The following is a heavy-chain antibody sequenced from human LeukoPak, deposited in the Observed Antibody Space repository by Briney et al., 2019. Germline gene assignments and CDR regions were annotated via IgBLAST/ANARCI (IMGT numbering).Heavy chain of an antibody. CDR1: GYTFTSYD. D-gene: IGHD5-18*01. CDR2: INPNSGNT. J-gene: IGHJ4*02. CDR3: ARGVGHRGQEHSYVYYFDY. V-gene: IGHV1-8*01. Sequence: ASVKVSCKASGYTFTSYDINWVRQATGQGLEWMGWINPNSGNTDDAQKFQGRGTITRDTSISTAYMELSSLRSEDTAVYYCARGVGHRGQEHSYVYYFDYWGQGPLVTVSS.